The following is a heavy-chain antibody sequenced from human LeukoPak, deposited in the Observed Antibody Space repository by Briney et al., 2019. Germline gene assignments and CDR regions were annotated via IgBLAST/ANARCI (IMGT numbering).Heavy chain of an antibody. CDR1: GFNFSSFG. J-gene: IGHJ3*02. CDR3: ALSRGYSSGGAFDI. D-gene: IGHD5-18*01. CDR2: IGYTGTNT. Sequence: PGGSLRLSCAASGFNFSSFGMHWVRQAPGEGLEWVAYIGYTGTNTYYADSVKGRFTISRDNSKNTLYLQMNSLRAEDTAVYYCALSRGYSSGGAFDIWGQGTMVTVSS. V-gene: IGHV3-30*02.